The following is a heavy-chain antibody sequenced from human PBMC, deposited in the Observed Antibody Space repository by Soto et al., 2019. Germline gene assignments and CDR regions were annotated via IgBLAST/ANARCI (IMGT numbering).Heavy chain of an antibody. CDR2: IGDSGDTT. Sequence: EVQLLESGGGLVQPGGSLRLSCAASGFTFSSYAMSWVRQAPGKGLEWVSTIGDSGDTTYYADSVKGRFTISGDNTKHTRYLHKNSLRTEDTAIYYCAKALDSGDDWAGYFDYWGQGTLVTFSS. V-gene: IGHV3-23*01. CDR1: GFTFSSYA. D-gene: IGHD5-12*01. CDR3: AKALDSGDDWAGYFDY. J-gene: IGHJ4*02.